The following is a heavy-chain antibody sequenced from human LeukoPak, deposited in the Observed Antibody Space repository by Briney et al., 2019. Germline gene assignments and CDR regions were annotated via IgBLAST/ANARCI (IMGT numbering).Heavy chain of an antibody. D-gene: IGHD3-10*01. V-gene: IGHV4-34*01. Sequence: PSETLSRTCAVYGGSFSGYYWSWIRQPPGKGLEWIGEINHSGSTNYNPSLKSRVTISVDTSKNQFSLKLSSVTAADTAVYYCARGGGFGELYSWGQGTLVTVSS. CDR2: INHSGST. J-gene: IGHJ5*02. CDR3: ARGGGFGELYS. CDR1: GGSFSGYY.